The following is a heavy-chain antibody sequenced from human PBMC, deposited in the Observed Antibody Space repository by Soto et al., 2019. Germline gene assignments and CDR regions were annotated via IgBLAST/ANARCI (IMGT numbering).Heavy chain of an antibody. V-gene: IGHV4-31*03. Sequence: QVQLQESGPGLVKPSQTLSLTCTVSGGSISSGGYYWSWIRQHPGKGLEWIGYIYYSGSTHYNPSLKSRVTISVDTSKTQFSLKLSSVTAADTAVSYCAIALTTVTLFDPWGQGTLVTVSS. D-gene: IGHD4-17*01. CDR1: GGSISSGGYY. CDR2: IYYSGST. J-gene: IGHJ5*02. CDR3: AIALTTVTLFDP.